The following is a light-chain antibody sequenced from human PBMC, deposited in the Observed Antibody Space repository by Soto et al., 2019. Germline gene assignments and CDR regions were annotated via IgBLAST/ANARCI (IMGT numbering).Light chain of an antibody. CDR2: GAS. CDR1: QSINSE. J-gene: IGKJ2*01. Sequence: EIVMTQSPATLSLSPGERAALSCRASQSINSELVWYQQKPGQPSRLLIYGASTRATGVPARFTGSESGSEFTLTISGLQSEDVAVYYCQQGHNWPLTFGQGTRLEI. V-gene: IGKV3-15*01. CDR3: QQGHNWPLT.